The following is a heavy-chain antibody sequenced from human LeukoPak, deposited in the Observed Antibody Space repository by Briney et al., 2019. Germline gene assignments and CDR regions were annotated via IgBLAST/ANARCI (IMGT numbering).Heavy chain of an antibody. Sequence: SETLTLTCAVYGGSFSGYYWSWIRQPPGKGLEWIGEINHSGSTNYNPSLKSRVTISVDTSKNQFSLKLSSVTAADTAVYYCARGLSNSRRTLLGLDDWGQGTLVTVSS. CDR3: ARGLSNSRRTLLGLDD. CDR2: INHSGST. CDR1: GGSFSGYY. D-gene: IGHD3-16*01. J-gene: IGHJ4*02. V-gene: IGHV4-34*01.